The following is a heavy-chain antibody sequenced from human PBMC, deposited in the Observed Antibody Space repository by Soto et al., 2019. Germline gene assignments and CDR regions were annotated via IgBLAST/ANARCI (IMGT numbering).Heavy chain of an antibody. CDR3: AKGQQFYFYYGMDV. J-gene: IGHJ6*02. V-gene: IGHV3-23*01. D-gene: IGHD6-13*01. Sequence: EVQVLESGGGLVQPGGSLRLSCAASGFTFSSYAMNWVRQAPGKGLEWVSGISGSGSSTYYADSVKGRFTISRDNSKKTLYLQTNSLRAEDTAVYYCAKGQQFYFYYGMDVWGQGTTVTVSS. CDR2: ISGSGSST. CDR1: GFTFSSYA.